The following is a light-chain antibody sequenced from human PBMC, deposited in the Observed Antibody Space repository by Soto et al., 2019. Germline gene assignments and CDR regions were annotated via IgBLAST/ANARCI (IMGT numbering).Light chain of an antibody. CDR3: SSYTNSGTVV. J-gene: IGLJ2*01. CDR1: SSNVGGYHY. Sequence: QSALTQPASVSGSPGQSFTISCTGTSSNVGGYHYVSWYQQHPGKAPKLMIYDVSNRPSGVSNRFSGSKSGNTASLTISGLQAEDEADYYCSSYTNSGTVVFGGGTKVTVL. V-gene: IGLV2-14*03. CDR2: DVS.